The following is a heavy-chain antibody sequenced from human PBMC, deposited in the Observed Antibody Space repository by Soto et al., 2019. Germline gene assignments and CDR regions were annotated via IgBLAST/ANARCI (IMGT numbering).Heavy chain of an antibody. J-gene: IGHJ5*02. CDR3: ARARGNPYHADSSGYPPTRWLDP. CDR1: GYSISSGYY. CDR2: IYHSGST. V-gene: IGHV4-38-2*01. Sequence: SEPLSLTCAVSGYSISSGYYWGWIRQPPGKGLEWIGSIYHSGSTYYNPSLKSQVTISVDTSKNQFSLKLSSVTAADTAVYYCARARGNPYHADSSGYPPTRWLDPCGQGILVTAAS. D-gene: IGHD3-22*01.